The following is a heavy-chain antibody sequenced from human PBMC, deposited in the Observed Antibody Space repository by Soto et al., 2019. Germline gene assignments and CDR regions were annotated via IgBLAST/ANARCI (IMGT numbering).Heavy chain of an antibody. CDR1: GGSISSGGYY. CDR2: IYYSGST. Sequence: SETLSLTCTVSGGSISSGGYYWSWIRQHPGKGLEWIGNIYYSGSTYYNPSLKSRVTISVDTSKNQFSLKLTSVTAADTAVYYWARPGYSSSWYWFDPWGQGTLVTVSS. CDR3: ARPGYSSSWYWFDP. J-gene: IGHJ5*02. D-gene: IGHD6-13*01. V-gene: IGHV4-31*03.